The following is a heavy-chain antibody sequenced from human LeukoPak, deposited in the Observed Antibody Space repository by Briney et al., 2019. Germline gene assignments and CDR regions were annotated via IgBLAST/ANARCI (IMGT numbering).Heavy chain of an antibody. CDR3: SKDPNGDYVGAFDM. V-gene: IGHV3-23*01. CDR1: GLAFSNYA. J-gene: IGHJ3*02. D-gene: IGHD4-17*01. CDR2: ITGSGRGT. Sequence: GGSLRLSCTASGLAFSNYATTWVRQAPGKGLEWVSSITGSGRGTDYADSVKGRFSVSTDNSQNTVFLHMNSLKADDTALYYCSKDPNGDYVGAFDMWGPGTMVTVSS.